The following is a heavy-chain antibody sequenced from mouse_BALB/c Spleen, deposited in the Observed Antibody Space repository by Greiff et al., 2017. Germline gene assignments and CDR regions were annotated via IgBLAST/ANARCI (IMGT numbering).Heavy chain of an antibody. CDR2: IRLKSDNYAT. V-gene: IGHV6-6*02. D-gene: IGHD2-4*01. CDR3: TRHYDYAWFAY. J-gene: IGHJ3*01. Sequence: DVKLVESGGGLVQPGGSMKLSCVASGFTFSSYWMSWVRQSPEKGLEWVAEIRLKSDNYATHYAESVKGKFTISRDDSKSRLYLQMNSLRAEDTGIYYCTRHYDYAWFAYWGQGTLVTVSA. CDR1: GFTFSSYW.